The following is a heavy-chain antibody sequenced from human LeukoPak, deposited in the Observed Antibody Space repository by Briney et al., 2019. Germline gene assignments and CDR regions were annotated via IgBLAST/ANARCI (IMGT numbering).Heavy chain of an antibody. V-gene: IGHV3-7*03. CDR3: ARTIRGY. J-gene: IGHJ4*02. CDR2: IKEDGSEK. D-gene: IGHD3-10*01. CDR1: GFTFRNYW. Sequence: GGSLRLSCAASGFTFRNYWMSWVRQAPGKVLEWVANIKEDGSEKHYVDSVKGRFTISRDNANNSLYLQMNSLRAEDTAVYYCARTIRGYWGQGTLVTVSS.